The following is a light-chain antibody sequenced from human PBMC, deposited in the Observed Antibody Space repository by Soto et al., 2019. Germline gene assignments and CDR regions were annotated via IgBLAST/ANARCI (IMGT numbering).Light chain of an antibody. J-gene: IGKJ1*01. CDR2: LGS. CDR3: MQALQTRT. CDR1: QILVFSDGNTY. Sequence: DAVLTQSPLSLPVTLVHPAAISWXSSQILVFSDGNTYLNWFQQRPGQSPQLLIYLGSYRASGVPDRFSGSGSGTDFTLKISRVEAEDVGVYYCMQALQTRTFGQGTKVDIK. V-gene: IGKV2-28*01.